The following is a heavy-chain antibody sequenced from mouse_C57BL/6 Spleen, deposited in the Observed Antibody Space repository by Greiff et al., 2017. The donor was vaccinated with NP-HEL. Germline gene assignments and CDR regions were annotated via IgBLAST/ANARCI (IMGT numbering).Heavy chain of an antibody. V-gene: IGHV5-17*01. Sequence: DVKLVESGGGLVKPGGSLKLSCAASGFTFSDYGLHWVRQAPEKGLEWVAYLSSGSSTIYYADTVKGRFTISRDNSKNTLFLQMTSLRSEDTAMYYCAREDSRYYAMDYWGQGTSVTVSS. CDR1: GFTFSDYG. CDR3: AREDSRYYAMDY. J-gene: IGHJ4*01. CDR2: LSSGSSTI.